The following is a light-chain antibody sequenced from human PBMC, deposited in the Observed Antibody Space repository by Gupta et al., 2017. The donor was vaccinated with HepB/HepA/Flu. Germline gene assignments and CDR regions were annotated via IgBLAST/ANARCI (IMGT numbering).Light chain of an antibody. Sequence: EIVMTQSPATLSVSPGERATLSCRASQSVSSNLAWYQQRPGQAPRLLIYGASTRATPIPARFSGSGSGLALTVSILSRQSEDFAAYYFRHENNWPYTFGGGTKVEIK. CDR2: GAS. CDR3: RHENNWPYT. V-gene: IGKV3-15*01. CDR1: QSVSSN. J-gene: IGKJ2*01.